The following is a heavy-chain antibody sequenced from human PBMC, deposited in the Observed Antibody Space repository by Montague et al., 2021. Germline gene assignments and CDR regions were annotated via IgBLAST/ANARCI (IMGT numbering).Heavy chain of an antibody. CDR1: GVSISSSNYQ. CDR2: INWSGTT. V-gene: IGHV4-39*01. Sequence: SETLSLTCTVSGVSISSSNYQWGWMRQPPGKGPEWIGSINWSGTTYYNPSLRSRVAISVDTSENQFSLKLNSATAAATAFYYCRRKGWFGAYGFDIWGQGTMVTVSS. D-gene: IGHD3-10*01. CDR3: RRKGWFGAYGFDI. J-gene: IGHJ3*02.